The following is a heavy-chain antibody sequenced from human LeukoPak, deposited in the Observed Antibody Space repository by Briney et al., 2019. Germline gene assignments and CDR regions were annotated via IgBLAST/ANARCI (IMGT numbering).Heavy chain of an antibody. CDR1: GITFSSYD. CDR2: ISNDGSKA. D-gene: IGHD6-13*01. Sequence: GRSLRLSCAVSGITFSSYDMHWVRQAPGKGLDWVAVISNDGSKAYTADSVNDRFTISRDNSKNTLYLQMTSLRPEDTAVYYCAKDTGSSYHYYGMDVWGPGTTVTVSS. J-gene: IGHJ6*02. CDR3: AKDTGSSYHYYGMDV. V-gene: IGHV3-30*18.